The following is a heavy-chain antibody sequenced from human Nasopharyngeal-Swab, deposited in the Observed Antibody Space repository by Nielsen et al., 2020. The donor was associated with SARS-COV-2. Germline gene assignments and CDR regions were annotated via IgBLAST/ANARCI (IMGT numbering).Heavy chain of an antibody. V-gene: IGHV3-73*01. CDR1: GFIFSGSA. CDR3: TTDYYFDY. Sequence: GESLKISCAASGFIFSGSAMHWVRQASGKGLDWVGRIGDKDHNYATTYVAAVKGRFTISRDDSKNTAFLQMDSLKTEDTALYYCTTDYYFDYWGQGTLVTVSS. J-gene: IGHJ4*02. CDR2: IGDKDHNYAT.